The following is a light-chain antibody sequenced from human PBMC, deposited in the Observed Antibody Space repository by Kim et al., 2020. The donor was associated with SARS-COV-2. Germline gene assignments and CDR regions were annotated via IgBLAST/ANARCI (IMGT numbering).Light chain of an antibody. J-gene: IGKJ1*01. V-gene: IGKV3-20*01. CDR1: QSVSSSY. CDR3: QQYGNSPWT. CDR2: AIS. Sequence: EIVLTQSPGTLSLSPGERASLSCRAGQSVSSSYLAWYQQKPGQAPRLLIYAISTRATGIPDRFSGSGSGTDFTLTISRLEPEDFAVYYCQQYGNSPWTFGQGIKVEIK.